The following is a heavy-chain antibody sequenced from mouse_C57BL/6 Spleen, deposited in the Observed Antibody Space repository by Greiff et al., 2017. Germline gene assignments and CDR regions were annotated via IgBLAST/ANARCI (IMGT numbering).Heavy chain of an antibody. CDR1: GFTFSSYA. D-gene: IGHD1-1*02. J-gene: IGHJ4*01. CDR3: ARDREGLWPTMDY. V-gene: IGHV5-4*01. Sequence: EVHLVESGGGLVKPGGSLKLSCAASGFTFSSYAMSWVRQTPEKRLEWVATISDGGSYTYYPDNVKCRFTISRDNAKNNLYLQMSHLKSEDTAMYYCARDREGLWPTMDYWGQGTSVTVSS. CDR2: ISDGGSYT.